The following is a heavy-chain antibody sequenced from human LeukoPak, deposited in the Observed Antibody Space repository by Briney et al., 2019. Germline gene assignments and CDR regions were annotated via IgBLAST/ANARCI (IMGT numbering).Heavy chain of an antibody. D-gene: IGHD1-26*01. CDR3: VRGGLYHYSGTSGDY. CDR2: ISGSGGTT. CDR1: GFTFSSYG. Sequence: GGTLRLSCAASGFTFSSYGMSWVRQAPGKGLEWVSGISGSGGTTYYADSVKGRFTISRDNAESSLYLQLSSLGAEDTAVYYCVRGGLYHYSGTSGDYWGQGTLVTVSS. V-gene: IGHV3-23*01. J-gene: IGHJ4*02.